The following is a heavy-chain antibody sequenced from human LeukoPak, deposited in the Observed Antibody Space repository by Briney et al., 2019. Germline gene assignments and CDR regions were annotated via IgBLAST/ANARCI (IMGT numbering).Heavy chain of an antibody. CDR2: ISYDGSNK. CDR1: GFTFSSYA. J-gene: IGHJ3*02. Sequence: GGSLRLSCAASGFTFSSYAMHWVRQAPGKGLEWVAVISYDGSNKYYADSVKGRFTISRDNSKSTLYLQMNSLRAEDTAVYYCARGHIEYYDSPDDAFDIWGQGTMVTVSS. D-gene: IGHD3-3*01. CDR3: ARGHIEYYDSPDDAFDI. V-gene: IGHV3-30*04.